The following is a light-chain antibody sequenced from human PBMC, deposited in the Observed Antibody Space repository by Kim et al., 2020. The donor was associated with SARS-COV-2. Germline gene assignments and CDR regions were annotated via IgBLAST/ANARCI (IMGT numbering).Light chain of an antibody. Sequence: QSALTQPASASGSPGQSVTISCTGTTSDFGGYNYVSWYQQHPGKAPKLMIYEVSNRPSGVSNRFSGSKSGNTASLTISGLQAEDEADYYCSSYTSTSTLVFGTGTKVTVL. CDR3: SSYTSTSTLV. J-gene: IGLJ1*01. CDR2: EVS. CDR1: TSDFGGYNY. V-gene: IGLV2-14*01.